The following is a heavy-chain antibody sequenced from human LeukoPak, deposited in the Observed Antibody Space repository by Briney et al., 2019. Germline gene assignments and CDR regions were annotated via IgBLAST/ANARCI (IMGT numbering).Heavy chain of an antibody. V-gene: IGHV3-23*01. CDR3: AKAPRGLGEFDP. D-gene: IGHD3-10*01. CDR1: TLTFSSYV. Sequence: GGSLRLSCAASTLTFSSYVMTWVRQAPGKGLEWVAIVSGSGGSTYYADSVKGRFTISRDNSKNTLYLQMNSLRAEDTAVYYCAKAPRGLGEFDPWGQGTLVTVSS. J-gene: IGHJ5*02. CDR2: VSGSGGST.